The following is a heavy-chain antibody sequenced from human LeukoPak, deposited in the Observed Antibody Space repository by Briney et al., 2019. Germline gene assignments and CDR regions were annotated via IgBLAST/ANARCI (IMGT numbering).Heavy chain of an antibody. CDR1: GFTFDDYA. CDR2: ISWNSGSI. CDR3: AKDDDWGRYKH. J-gene: IGHJ1*01. Sequence: PGGSLRLSCAASGFTFDDYAMHWVRHAPGKGLEWVSGISWNSGSIGYADSVKGRFTISRDNAKNSLYLQMNSLRAEDTALYYCAKDDDWGRYKHWGQGTLVTVSS. D-gene: IGHD3-16*01. V-gene: IGHV3-9*01.